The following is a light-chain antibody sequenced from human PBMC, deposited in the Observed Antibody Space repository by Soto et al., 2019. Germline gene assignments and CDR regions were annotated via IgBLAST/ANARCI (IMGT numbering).Light chain of an antibody. CDR1: SSDVGGYNY. J-gene: IGLJ1*01. CDR2: DVS. CDR3: SSYTSSSTLNV. V-gene: IGLV2-14*01. Sequence: QSALTQPASVSGSPGQSITISCTGTSSDVGGYNYVSWYQQHPGKAPKLMIYDVSNRPSGVSNRFSGSKSGNTASLTISGLQVKAEDDYYCSSYTSSSTLNVFGTGTKVTVL.